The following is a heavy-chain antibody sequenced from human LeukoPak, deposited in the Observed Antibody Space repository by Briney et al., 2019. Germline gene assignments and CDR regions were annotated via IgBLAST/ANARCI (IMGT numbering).Heavy chain of an antibody. V-gene: IGHV4-61*02. D-gene: IGHD5-24*01. CDR3: PRMTQRQFRVFFFSIIGV. Sequence: PSETLSLTCTVSGASINIGSYFWAWIRQPAGKGLEWIGRIFSSGTTVYNPSLESRLSISLHTSENQFSLRLTSVTAADTAMYYRPRMTQRQFRVFFFSIIGVWGKGNSVTVSS. J-gene: IGHJ6*01. CDR1: GASINIGSYF. CDR2: IFSSGTT.